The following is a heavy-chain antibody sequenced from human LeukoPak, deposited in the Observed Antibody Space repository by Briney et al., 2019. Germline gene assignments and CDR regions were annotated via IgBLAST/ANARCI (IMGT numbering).Heavy chain of an antibody. Sequence: ASVKVSCKASGGTFSSYAISWVRQAPGQGLEWMGRIIPILGIANYAQKFQGGVTITADKSTSTAYMELSSLRSEDTAVYYCARAGRLKPLNWFDPWGQGTLVTVSS. CDR2: IIPILGIA. CDR3: ARAGRLKPLNWFDP. V-gene: IGHV1-69*04. J-gene: IGHJ5*02. D-gene: IGHD6-19*01. CDR1: GGTFSSYA.